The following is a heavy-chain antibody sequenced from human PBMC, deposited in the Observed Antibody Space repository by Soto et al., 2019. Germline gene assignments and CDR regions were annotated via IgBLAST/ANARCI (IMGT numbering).Heavy chain of an antibody. CDR1: GFTVSSNY. J-gene: IGHJ4*02. CDR3: ASFLELEAFFDY. Sequence: GGSLRLSCAASGFTVSSNYMSWVRQAPGKGLEWVSYISSSSSTIYYADSVKGRFTISRDNAKNSLYLQMNSLRAEDTAVYYCASFLELEAFFDYWGQGTLVTVSS. D-gene: IGHD1-7*01. CDR2: ISSSSSTI. V-gene: IGHV3-48*01.